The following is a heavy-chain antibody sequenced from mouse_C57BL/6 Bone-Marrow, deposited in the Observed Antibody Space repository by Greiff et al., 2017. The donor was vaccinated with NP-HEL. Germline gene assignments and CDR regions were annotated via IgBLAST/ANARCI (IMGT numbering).Heavy chain of an antibody. Sequence: QLQQSGAELVRPGTSVKVSCKASGYAFTNYLIEWVKQRPGQGLEWIGVINPGSGGTNYNEKFKGKATLTADKSSSTAYMQLSSLTSEDSAVYFCARWGDYWGKGTTLTVSS. V-gene: IGHV1-54*01. CDR2: INPGSGGT. CDR1: GYAFTNYL. CDR3: ARWGDY. J-gene: IGHJ2*01.